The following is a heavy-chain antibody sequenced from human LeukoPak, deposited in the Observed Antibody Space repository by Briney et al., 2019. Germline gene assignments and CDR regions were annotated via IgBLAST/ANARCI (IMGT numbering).Heavy chain of an antibody. CDR2: TYYRGSA. J-gene: IGHJ5*02. CDR1: GDFITNSNYY. V-gene: IGHV4-39*01. CDR3: ARNITFFGVIPRGAGWFDP. Sequence: SETLSLTCTVSGDFITNSNYYWVWMRQPPGKGLKWIISTYYRGSAHYNPFLKSGLTISVDTSRKQFSLKLRTVTAADTAVYYCARNITFFGVIPRGAGWFDPWGQGALVTVSS. D-gene: IGHD3-3*01.